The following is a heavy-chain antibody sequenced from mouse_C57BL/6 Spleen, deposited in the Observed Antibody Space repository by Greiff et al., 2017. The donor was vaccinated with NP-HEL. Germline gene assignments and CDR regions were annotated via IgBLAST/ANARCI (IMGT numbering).Heavy chain of an antibody. D-gene: IGHD4-1*01. Sequence: EVQRVESGGGLVKPGGSLKLSCAASGFTFSDYGMHWVRQAPEKGLEWVAYISSGSSTIYYADTVKGRFTISRDNAKNTRFLQMTSLRSEDTAMYYCARLGYFDYWGQGTTLTVSS. J-gene: IGHJ2*01. V-gene: IGHV5-17*01. CDR2: ISSGSSTI. CDR1: GFTFSDYG. CDR3: ARLGYFDY.